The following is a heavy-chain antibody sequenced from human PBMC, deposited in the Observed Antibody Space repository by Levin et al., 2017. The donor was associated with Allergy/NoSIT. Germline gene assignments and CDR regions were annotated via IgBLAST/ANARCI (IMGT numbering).Heavy chain of an antibody. CDR1: GGSISSSAYY. D-gene: IGHD3-16*02. V-gene: IGHV4-39*01. CDR3: ASYRNLGELSSRYYFDY. CDR2: MFNSGNT. J-gene: IGHJ4*02. Sequence: SQTLSLTCTVSGGSISSSAYYWGWLRQPPGKGLEWIGSMFNSGNTYYNPSLKSRVTISVDTSKNQFSLKLSSVTAADTAVYYCASYRNLGELSSRYYFDYWGQGTLVTVSS.